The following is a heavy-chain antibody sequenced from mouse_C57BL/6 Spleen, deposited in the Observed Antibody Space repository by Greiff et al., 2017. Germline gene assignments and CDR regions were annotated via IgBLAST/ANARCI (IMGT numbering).Heavy chain of an antibody. CDR2: IDPSDSYT. Sequence: VQLQQPGAELVMPGASVKLSCKASGYTFTSYWMHWVKQRPGQGLEWIGEIDPSDSYTNYNQKFKGKSTLTVDKSSSTAYMQLSSLTSEDSAVYYCARGDYYYGSMFAYWGRGTLVTVSA. J-gene: IGHJ3*01. CDR1: GYTFTSYW. V-gene: IGHV1-69*01. CDR3: ARGDYYYGSMFAY. D-gene: IGHD1-1*01.